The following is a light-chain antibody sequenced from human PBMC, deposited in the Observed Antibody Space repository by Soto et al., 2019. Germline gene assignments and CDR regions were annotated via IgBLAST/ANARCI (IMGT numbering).Light chain of an antibody. CDR2: EVS. CDR3: SSYTSTSTLV. Sequence: QSALTQPASVSGSPGQSITISCTGAISDVGGYNYVSWYQQHPGKAPKLMIYEVSNRPSGVSDRFSGSKSGNTASLTISGLQADDEAGYYCSSYTSTSTLVFGGGTKLTVL. J-gene: IGLJ2*01. CDR1: ISDVGGYNY. V-gene: IGLV2-14*01.